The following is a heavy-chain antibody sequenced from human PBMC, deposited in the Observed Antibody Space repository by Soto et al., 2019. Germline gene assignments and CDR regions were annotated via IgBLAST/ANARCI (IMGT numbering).Heavy chain of an antibody. CDR3: ARDLYYDFWSGYPHFDY. D-gene: IGHD3-3*01. V-gene: IGHV1-69*13. CDR2: IIPIFGTA. CDR1: GGTFSSYA. Sequence: GASVKVSCKASGGTFSSYAIGWVRQAPGQGLEWMGGIIPIFGTANYAQKFQGRVTITADESTSTAYMELSSLRSEDTAVYYCARDLYYDFWSGYPHFDYWGQGTLVTVS. J-gene: IGHJ4*02.